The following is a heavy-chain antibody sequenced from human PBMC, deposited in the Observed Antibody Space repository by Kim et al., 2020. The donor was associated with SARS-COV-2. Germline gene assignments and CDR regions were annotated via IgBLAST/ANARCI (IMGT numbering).Heavy chain of an antibody. V-gene: IGHV1-46*01. CDR3: ARGTTSGYFQH. CDR2: K. J-gene: IGHJ1*01. Sequence: KSYAQNFQGRVTMTRDTSTSTVYMERSSLRSEDTAVYYCARGTTSGYFQHWGQGTLVTVSS.